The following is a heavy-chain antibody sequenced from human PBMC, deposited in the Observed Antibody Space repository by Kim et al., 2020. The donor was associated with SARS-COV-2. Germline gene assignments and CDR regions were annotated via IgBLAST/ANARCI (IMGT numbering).Heavy chain of an antibody. CDR2: IYYSGST. V-gene: IGHV4-59*08. CDR3: ARHYFTYYYGSGSSGGMDV. Sequence: SETLSLTCTVSGGSISSYYWSWIRQPPGKGLEWIGYIYYSGSTNYNPSLKSRVTISVDTSKNQFSLKLSSVTAADTAVYYCARHYFTYYYGSGSSGGMDVWGQGTTVTVSS. D-gene: IGHD3-10*01. CDR1: GGSISSYY. J-gene: IGHJ6*02.